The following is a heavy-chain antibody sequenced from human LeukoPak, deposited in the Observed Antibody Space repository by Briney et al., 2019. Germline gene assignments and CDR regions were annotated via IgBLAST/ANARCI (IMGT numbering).Heavy chain of an antibody. V-gene: IGHV1-18*01. Sequence: ASVKVSCKASGYTFTSYGISWVRQAPGQGLEWMGWISAYNGNTNYAQKLQGRVTMTTDTSTSTAYMELRSLRSDDTAVYYCARVPSGDLVPAATFDYWGQGTLVTVSS. CDR1: GYTFTSYG. CDR2: ISAYNGNT. CDR3: ARVPSGDLVPAATFDY. J-gene: IGHJ4*02. D-gene: IGHD2-2*01.